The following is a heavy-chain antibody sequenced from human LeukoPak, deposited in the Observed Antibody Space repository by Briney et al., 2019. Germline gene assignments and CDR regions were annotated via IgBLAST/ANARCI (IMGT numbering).Heavy chain of an antibody. CDR2: IYSGGST. CDR3: ARVARRGAVAGSYDY. D-gene: IGHD6-19*01. J-gene: IGHJ4*02. V-gene: IGHV3-53*01. Sequence: GGSLRLSCAASGFTVSSNYMSWVRQAPGKGLEWVSVIYSGGSTYYADSVKGRFTISRDNSKNTLYLQMNSLRAEDTAVYYCARVARRGAVAGSYDYWGQGTLVTVSS. CDR1: GFTVSSNY.